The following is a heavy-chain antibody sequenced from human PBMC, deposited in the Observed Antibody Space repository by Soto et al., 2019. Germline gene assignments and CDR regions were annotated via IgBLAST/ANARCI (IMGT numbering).Heavy chain of an antibody. J-gene: IGHJ6*03. CDR3: AKGYPGVVYYYYMDV. D-gene: IGHD3-3*01. CDR1: GFTFSSYA. Sequence: LGGSLRLSCAASGFTFSSYAMSWVRQAPGKGLEWVSAISGSGGSTYYADSVKGRFTISRDNSKNTLYLQMNSLRAEDTAVYYCAKGYPGVVYYYYMDVWAEGTTVPVCS. V-gene: IGHV3-23*01. CDR2: ISGSGGST.